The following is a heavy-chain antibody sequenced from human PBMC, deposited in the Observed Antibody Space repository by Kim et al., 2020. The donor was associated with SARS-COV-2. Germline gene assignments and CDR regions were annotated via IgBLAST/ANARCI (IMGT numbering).Heavy chain of an antibody. Sequence: GGSLRLSCAASGFTFSSYGMHWVRQAPGKGLEWVAVISYDGSNKYYADSVKGRFTISRDNSKNTLYLQMNSLRAEDTAVYYCAKEVRGYDFVAPPDYWGQGTLVTVSS. D-gene: IGHD5-12*01. CDR3: AKEVRGYDFVAPPDY. CDR2: ISYDGSNK. V-gene: IGHV3-30*18. CDR1: GFTFSSYG. J-gene: IGHJ4*02.